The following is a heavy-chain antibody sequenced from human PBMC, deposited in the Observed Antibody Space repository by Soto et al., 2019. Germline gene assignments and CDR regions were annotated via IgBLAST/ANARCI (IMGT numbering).Heavy chain of an antibody. J-gene: IGHJ4*02. D-gene: IGHD3-10*01. V-gene: IGHV4-61*05. CDR3: ARHNYGSGSTYFDY. CDR1: GASISNSGSYY. CDR2: IYYSGST. Sequence: SETLSLTCTVSGASISNSGSYYWGWIRQSPGKGLEWIGYIYYSGSTNYNPSLKSRVTISVDTSKNQFSLKLNSMTAADTAVYYCARHNYGSGSTYFDYWGQGTLVTVSS.